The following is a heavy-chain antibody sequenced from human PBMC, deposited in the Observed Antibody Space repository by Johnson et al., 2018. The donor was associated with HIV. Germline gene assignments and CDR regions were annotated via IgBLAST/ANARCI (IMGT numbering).Heavy chain of an antibody. J-gene: IGHJ3*02. CDR2: IWYDGSHL. Sequence: QVQLVESGGGVVQPGRSLRLSCAASGFTFSSYGTHWVRQPPGKGLEWVAVIWYDGSHLGCADSVKDRCTISRDVSKNTVYLQMSSLKPEDTAVYYCTRDRIQIWSYVGSFDTWGPGALVTVSS. CDR3: TRDRIQIWSYVGSFDT. V-gene: IGHV3-30*19. CDR1: GFTFSSYG. D-gene: IGHD5-18*01.